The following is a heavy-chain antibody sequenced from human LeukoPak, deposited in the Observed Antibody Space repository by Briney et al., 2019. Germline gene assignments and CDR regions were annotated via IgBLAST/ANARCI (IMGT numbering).Heavy chain of an antibody. CDR2: IYYSGST. Sequence: PSETLSLTCTVSGGSISSSSYYWGWIRQPPGKGLEWIGSIYYSGSTYYNPSLKSRVTISVDTSKNQFSLKLSSVTAADTAVYYCARGVRCSGGSCYLGAFDIWGQGTMVTVSS. V-gene: IGHV4-39*07. CDR1: GGSISSSSYY. D-gene: IGHD2-15*01. J-gene: IGHJ3*02. CDR3: ARGVRCSGGSCYLGAFDI.